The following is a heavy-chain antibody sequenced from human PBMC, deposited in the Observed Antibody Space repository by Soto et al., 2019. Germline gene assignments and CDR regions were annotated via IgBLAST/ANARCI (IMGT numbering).Heavy chain of an antibody. D-gene: IGHD3-22*01. CDR3: AKSYYYDSSGYYYGPYYFDY. J-gene: IGHJ4*02. CDR2: INDQGGSP. V-gene: IGHV3-74*01. CDR1: GFTFSNYW. Sequence: PGGSLRLSCAASGFTFSNYWMHWVRQAPGKGLVWISRINDQGGSPTYADSVKGRFTISRDNVKNTLYLQMSSLRAEDTAVYYCAKSYYYDSSGYYYGPYYFDYWGQGTLVTVSS.